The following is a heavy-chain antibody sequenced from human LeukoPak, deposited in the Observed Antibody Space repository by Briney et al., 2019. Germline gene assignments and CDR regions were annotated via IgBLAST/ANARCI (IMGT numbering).Heavy chain of an antibody. Sequence: GASVKVSCKASGYTFTSYGISWVRQAPGQGLEWMGWNSAYNGNTNYAQKLQGRVTMTTDTSTSTAYMELRSLRSDDTAVYYCAREGAVANLDAFDIWGQGTMVTVSS. CDR3: AREGAVANLDAFDI. CDR1: GYTFTSYG. V-gene: IGHV1-18*01. D-gene: IGHD6-19*01. CDR2: NSAYNGNT. J-gene: IGHJ3*02.